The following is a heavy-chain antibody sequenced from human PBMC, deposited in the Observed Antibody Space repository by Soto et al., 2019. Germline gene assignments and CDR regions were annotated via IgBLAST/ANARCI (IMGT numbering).Heavy chain of an antibody. V-gene: IGHV1-8*01. Sequence: ASVKVSCKASGYTFTSYDINWVRQATGQGLEWMGWMNPNSGNTGYAQKFQGRVTMTRNTSISTAYMELSSLRSEDTAVYYCARALRGCSSTSGYGHVGYYYYYMDVWGKGTTVTVSS. CDR3: ARALRGCSSTSGYGHVGYYYYYMDV. D-gene: IGHD2-2*01. J-gene: IGHJ6*03. CDR2: MNPNSGNT. CDR1: GYTFTSYD.